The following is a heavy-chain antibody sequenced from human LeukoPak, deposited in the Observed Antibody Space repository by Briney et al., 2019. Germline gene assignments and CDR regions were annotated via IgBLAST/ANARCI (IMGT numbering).Heavy chain of an antibody. V-gene: IGHV4-61*01. Sequence: PSETLSLTCTVSGGSVSSGSYYWSWIRQPPGKGLEWIGYIYYSGSTNYNPSLNSRVTISVDTSKNQFSLNLSSVTAADTAVYYCARIIAGSSAYFDYWGQGTLVTVSS. CDR3: ARIIAGSSAYFDY. CDR1: GGSVSSGSYY. J-gene: IGHJ4*02. D-gene: IGHD2-2*01. CDR2: IYYSGST.